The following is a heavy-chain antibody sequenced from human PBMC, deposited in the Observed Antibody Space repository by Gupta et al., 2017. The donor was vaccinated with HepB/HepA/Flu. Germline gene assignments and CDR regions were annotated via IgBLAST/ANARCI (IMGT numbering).Heavy chain of an antibody. V-gene: IGHV3-72*01. CDR2: TRNKPNDYTT. J-gene: IGHJ6*02. CDR3: ARGPSLYTTHYYYYGMDV. D-gene: IGHD1-1*01. Sequence: APGKGLQWVGRTRNKPNDYTTDYAASVQGRFSVSRDDSGNSLYLQMNSLQTEDTAVYYCARGPSLYTTHYYYYGMDVWAQGTTVTVSS.